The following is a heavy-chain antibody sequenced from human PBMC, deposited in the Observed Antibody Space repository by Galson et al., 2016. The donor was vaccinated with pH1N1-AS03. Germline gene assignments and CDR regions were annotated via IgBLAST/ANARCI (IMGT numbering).Heavy chain of an antibody. CDR1: GFTFSDHY. Sequence: LRLSCAASGFTFSDHYMDWVRQAPGKGLEWVGRIRNKANSYTTQYVASVKGRFAISRDDSKNSLYLQMNSLKTEDTAVYYCATLGRFDCGTYWEAFDIWGQGTMVTVSS. D-gene: IGHD1-26*01. J-gene: IGHJ3*02. V-gene: IGHV3-72*01. CDR3: ATLGRFDCGTYWEAFDI. CDR2: IRNKANSYTT.